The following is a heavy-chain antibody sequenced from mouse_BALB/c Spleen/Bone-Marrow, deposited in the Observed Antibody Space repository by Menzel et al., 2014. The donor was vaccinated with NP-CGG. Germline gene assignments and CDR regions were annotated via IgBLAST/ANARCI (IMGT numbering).Heavy chain of an antibody. CDR1: GYTFTSYT. CDR3: ARSYYDYDLAWFAY. D-gene: IGHD2-4*01. CDR2: INPSSGYT. Sequence: QVQLKDSGAELARPGASVKMSCKASGYTFTSYTMHWVKQRPGQGLEWIGYINPSSGYTNYNQKFKDKATLTADKSSSTAYMQLSSLTSEDSVVYYCARSYYDYDLAWFAYWGQGTLVTVSA. J-gene: IGHJ3*01. V-gene: IGHV1-4*01.